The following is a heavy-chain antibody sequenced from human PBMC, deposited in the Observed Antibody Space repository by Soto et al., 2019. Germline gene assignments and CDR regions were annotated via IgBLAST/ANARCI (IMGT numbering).Heavy chain of an antibody. CDR3: ASGYCSSTSCYGAFDI. Sequence: GGSLRLSCAASGFTFSSYAMHWVRQAPGKGLEYVSAISSNGGSTYYANSVKGRFTISRDNSKNTLYLQMGSLRAEDMALYYCASGYCSSTSCYGAFDIWGQGTMVTVSS. CDR2: ISSNGGST. CDR1: GFTFSSYA. V-gene: IGHV3-64*01. D-gene: IGHD2-2*03. J-gene: IGHJ3*02.